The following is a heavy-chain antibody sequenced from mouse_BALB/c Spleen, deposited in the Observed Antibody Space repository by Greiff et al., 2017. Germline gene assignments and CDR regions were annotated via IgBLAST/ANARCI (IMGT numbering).Heavy chain of an antibody. J-gene: IGHJ3*01. V-gene: IGHV1-14*01. CDR2: INPYNDGT. D-gene: IGHD2-13*01. CDR3: ARDGGDYVFAY. CDR1: GYTFTSYV. Sequence: VQLQQSGPELVKPGASVKLSCKASGYTFTSYVMHWVKQKPGQGLEWIGYINPYNDGTKYNEKFKGKGTLTSDKSSSTAYMELSRLTSEDSAVYDCARDGGDYVFAYWGQGTLVTVSA.